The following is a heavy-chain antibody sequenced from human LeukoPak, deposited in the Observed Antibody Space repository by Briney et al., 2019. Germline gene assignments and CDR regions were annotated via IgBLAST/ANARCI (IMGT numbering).Heavy chain of an antibody. CDR1: GFSFSTYW. CDR3: ARVGSFTHQWSG. CDR2: IKQDGSEK. J-gene: IGHJ4*02. D-gene: IGHD2-15*01. Sequence: PGGSLGLSCAASGFSFSTYWMSWVRQAPGKGLEWVANIKQDGSEKYYVDSVKGRFTISRENAKNSVYLQMNSLRAEDTAVYYCARVGSFTHQWSGWGQGTLVIVSS. V-gene: IGHV3-7*03.